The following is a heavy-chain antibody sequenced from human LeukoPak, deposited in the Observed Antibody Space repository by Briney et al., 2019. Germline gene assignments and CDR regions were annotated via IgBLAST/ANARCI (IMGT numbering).Heavy chain of an antibody. Sequence: GGSLRLSCAASGFTFSSYWMSWVRQAPGKGLEWVSYITSSSTNINYADSVKGRFTISRDNAKNSLYLQMNSPRAEDTAVYYCVRDLDSVAFLWGQGSLVTVSS. V-gene: IGHV3-48*01. CDR1: GFTFSSYW. CDR3: VRDLDSVAFL. CDR2: ITSSSTNI. D-gene: IGHD1-1*01. J-gene: IGHJ4*02.